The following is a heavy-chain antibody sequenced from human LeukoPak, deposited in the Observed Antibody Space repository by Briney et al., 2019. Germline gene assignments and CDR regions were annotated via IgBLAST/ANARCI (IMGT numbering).Heavy chain of an antibody. Sequence: SETLSLTCTVSGGSINSYYWSWIRQPPGEGLEWIGCFYNSGSTNYNPSLKSRVIISVDTSKNQFSLKLNSVTAADTAVYYCAGTTRWLAFDYWGQGTLVTVSS. D-gene: IGHD5-24*01. CDR3: AGTTRWLAFDY. CDR1: GGSINSYY. CDR2: FYNSGST. V-gene: IGHV4-59*01. J-gene: IGHJ4*02.